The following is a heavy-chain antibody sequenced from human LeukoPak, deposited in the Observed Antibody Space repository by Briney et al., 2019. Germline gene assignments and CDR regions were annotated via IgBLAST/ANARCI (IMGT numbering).Heavy chain of an antibody. CDR3: ARGSGSRPFWDFDY. CDR1: GYTFTGYY. J-gene: IGHJ4*02. Sequence: ASVKVSCKASGYTFTGYYMHWVRQAPGQGLEWMGWISAYNGNTNYAQKLQGRVTMTTDTSTSTAYMELRSLRSDDTAVYYCARGSGSRPFWDFDYWGQGTLVTVSS. D-gene: IGHD1-26*01. V-gene: IGHV1-18*04. CDR2: ISAYNGNT.